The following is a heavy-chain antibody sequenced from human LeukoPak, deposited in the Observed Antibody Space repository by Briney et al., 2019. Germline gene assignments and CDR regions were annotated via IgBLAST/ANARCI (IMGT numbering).Heavy chain of an antibody. D-gene: IGHD1-7*01. V-gene: IGHV4-59*01. CDR2: IYYSGST. J-gene: IGHJ4*02. CDR1: GGSIRNYY. CDR3: ARRDLITGTTDY. Sequence: KPSETLSLTCTVSGGSIRNYYWSWIRQPPGKGLEWIGYIYYSGSTNYNPSLKSRVTISVDTSKNQFSLKLSSVTAADTAVYYCARRDLITGTTDYWGQGILVTVSS.